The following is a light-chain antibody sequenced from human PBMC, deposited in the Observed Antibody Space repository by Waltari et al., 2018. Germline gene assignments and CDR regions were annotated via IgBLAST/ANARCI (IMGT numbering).Light chain of an antibody. CDR3: QTGGHGTWV. Sequence: QLVLTQSPSASASLGASVKLTCTLDSGHSSNIVAWLQQQPEKGPRYLMKINSDGSHSKGDGMPDRFAGSSSGAERCLTISRVQSEDEADYYCQTGGHGTWVFGGGTKLTVL. CDR1: SGHSSNI. CDR2: INSDGSH. J-gene: IGLJ3*02. V-gene: IGLV4-69*01.